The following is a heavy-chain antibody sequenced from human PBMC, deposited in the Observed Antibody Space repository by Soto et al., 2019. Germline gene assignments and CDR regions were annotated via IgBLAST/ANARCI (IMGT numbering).Heavy chain of an antibody. CDR2: INHSGST. CDR1: GGSFSGYY. V-gene: IGHV4-34*01. Sequence: QVQLQQWGAGLLKPSETLSLTCAVYGGSFSGYYWSWIRQPPGKGLEWIGEINHSGSTNYNPSLKSRVTISVDTSKNQFSLKLSSVTAWDTAVYYCATGGRGWARRNDAFGFWGQGTMVTVSS. J-gene: IGHJ3*01. D-gene: IGHD3-16*01. CDR3: ATGGRGWARRNDAFGF.